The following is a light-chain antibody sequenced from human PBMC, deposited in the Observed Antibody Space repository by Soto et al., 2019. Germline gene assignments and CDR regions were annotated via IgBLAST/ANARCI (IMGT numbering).Light chain of an antibody. CDR2: GIS. V-gene: IGKV3-20*01. CDR3: QQYGSWT. CDR1: QTISSNN. Sequence: EIVLTQSPGTLSVSPGERATLSCRASQTISSNNLAWHQQKPGQAPTLLIYGISSRATGIPDRFSGSGSGTDFTLTISRLEPEDSAIYYCQQYGSWTFGQGTKVEI. J-gene: IGKJ1*01.